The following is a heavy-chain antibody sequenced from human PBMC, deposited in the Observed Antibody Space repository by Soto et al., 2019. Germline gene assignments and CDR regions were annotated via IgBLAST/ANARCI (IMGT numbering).Heavy chain of an antibody. CDR3: ARAGGYCSSTSCYYYYYYMDV. J-gene: IGHJ6*03. CDR1: GFTFSSYW. D-gene: IGHD2-2*01. CDR2: IKQDGSEK. Sequence: EVQLVESGGGLVQPGGSLRLSCAASGFTFSSYWMSWVRQAPGKGLEWVANIKQDGSEKYYVDSVKGRFTISRDNAKNSLYLQMNSLRAEDPAVYYCARAGGYCSSTSCYYYYYYMDVWGKGTTVTVSS. V-gene: IGHV3-7*01.